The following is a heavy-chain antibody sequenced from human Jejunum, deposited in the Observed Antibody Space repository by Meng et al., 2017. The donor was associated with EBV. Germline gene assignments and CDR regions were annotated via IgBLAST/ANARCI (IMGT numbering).Heavy chain of an antibody. D-gene: IGHD1-1*01. Sequence: VQLQSSGPGLVKPSQTLSLTCAIPGDIVSSNIAAWNWIRQSPSRGLEWLGRTYYRSKWYNDYAQSVKSRLTINPDTSKNQFSLQLNSVTPEDTAVYFCARETTGGYYFDYWGQGTLVTVSS. V-gene: IGHV6-1*01. CDR1: GDIVSSNIAA. J-gene: IGHJ4*02. CDR3: ARETTGGYYFDY. CDR2: TYYRSKWYN.